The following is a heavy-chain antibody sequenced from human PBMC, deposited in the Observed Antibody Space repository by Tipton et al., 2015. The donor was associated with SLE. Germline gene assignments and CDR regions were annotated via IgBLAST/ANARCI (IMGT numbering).Heavy chain of an antibody. D-gene: IGHD3-10*01. CDR1: GFPFSSYS. V-gene: IGHV3-21*04. CDR2: ISRDSLDI. Sequence: GSLRLSCVASGFPFSSYSMNWVRQAPGKGLEWGSSISRDSLDIDYGDSAKGRFTISRDDAKNTLYLQMNSLRDEDTAVYYCAIHYGSGSYDYFDYWGQGTLVTVSS. CDR3: AIHYGSGSYDYFDY. J-gene: IGHJ4*02.